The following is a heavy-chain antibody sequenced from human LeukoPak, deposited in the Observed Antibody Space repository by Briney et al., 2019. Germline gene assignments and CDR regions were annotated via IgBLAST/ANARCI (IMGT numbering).Heavy chain of an antibody. CDR1: GYTFTGYY. CDR2: SNPNSGGT. D-gene: IGHD2-8*01. CDR3: ARGGHLATEMVFWFDP. J-gene: IGHJ5*02. V-gene: IGHV1-2*02. Sequence: ASVKVSCKASGYTFTGYYMHWVRQAPGQGLEWIGWSNPNSGGTNYAQKFQGRVTMTRDTSISTAYMELSRLRSDDTAVYYCARGGHLATEMVFWFDPWGQGTLVTVSS.